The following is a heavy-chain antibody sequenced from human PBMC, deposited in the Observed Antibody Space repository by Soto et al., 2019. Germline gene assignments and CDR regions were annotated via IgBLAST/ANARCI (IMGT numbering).Heavy chain of an antibody. Sequence: GGSLRPSCAARGFTFSSYGLHWVRQDPGKGLEWVAVIWYDGSNKYYADSVKGRFTISRDNSKNTLYLQMNSLRAEDTAVYYCARDADATGNSAFDYWGQGTLVTVSS. CDR1: GFTFSSYG. CDR2: IWYDGSNK. D-gene: IGHD2-8*02. J-gene: IGHJ4*02. CDR3: ARDADATGNSAFDY. V-gene: IGHV3-33*01.